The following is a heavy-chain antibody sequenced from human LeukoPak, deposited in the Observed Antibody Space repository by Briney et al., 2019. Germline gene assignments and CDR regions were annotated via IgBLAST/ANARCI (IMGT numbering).Heavy chain of an antibody. Sequence: GSLRLSCAASGFTFSNYAMSWVRQAPGKGLEWVSGISGSGGSRHYADSVKGRFTISRDNSKNTLYLQMNSLRAEDTAVYYCAKNIGRFLEWLPGSFDYWGQGTLVTVSS. V-gene: IGHV3-23*01. D-gene: IGHD3-3*01. CDR1: GFTFSNYA. CDR2: ISGSGGSR. J-gene: IGHJ4*02. CDR3: AKNIGRFLEWLPGSFDY.